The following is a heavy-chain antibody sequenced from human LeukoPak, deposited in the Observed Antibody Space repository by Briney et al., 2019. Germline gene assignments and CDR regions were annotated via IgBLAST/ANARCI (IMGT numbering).Heavy chain of an antibody. J-gene: IGHJ4*02. Sequence: GGSLRLSCAVSGFTVSGHDMTWVRQPPGKGLEWVSIIYRGGNTFNADSVKGRSTISRDNSKNTLYLDLNNLRAEDTAIYYCVGYTSGYPHWGQGTLVTVSS. CDR2: IYRGGNT. CDR3: VGYTSGYPH. V-gene: IGHV3-53*01. D-gene: IGHD3-9*01. CDR1: GFTVSGHD.